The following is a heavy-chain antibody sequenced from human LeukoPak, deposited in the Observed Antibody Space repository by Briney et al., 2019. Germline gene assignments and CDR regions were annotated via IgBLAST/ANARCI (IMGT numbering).Heavy chain of an antibody. V-gene: IGHV3-30*04. D-gene: IGHD3-22*01. CDR3: ARGDHYYDNSELLSSLDL. Sequence: GGSLRFSCAASGFTFSSYAFHWVRQAPGKGLEWVAVISYDGRNTYYADSVKGRVTISRDNSKSTLYLQMNSLRPDDTAVYYCARGDHYYDNSELLSSLDLWGQGTLVTVSS. CDR1: GFTFSSYA. CDR2: ISYDGRNT. J-gene: IGHJ5*02.